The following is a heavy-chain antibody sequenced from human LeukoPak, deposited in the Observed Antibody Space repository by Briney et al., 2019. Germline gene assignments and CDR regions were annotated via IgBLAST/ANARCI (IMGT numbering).Heavy chain of an antibody. V-gene: IGHV6-1*01. J-gene: IGHJ4*02. Sequence: SQTLSLTCAISGDSDSSNLLTWNWIRQSPSRGLEWLGRTYYRSKWSYDYGESVKSRLTVNADTSRNQFSLQLTSVTPEDTAVYYCARVRSGSFVEWGQGTLVTVSS. D-gene: IGHD3-22*01. CDR1: GDSDSSNLLT. CDR2: TYYRSKWSY. CDR3: ARVRSGSFVE.